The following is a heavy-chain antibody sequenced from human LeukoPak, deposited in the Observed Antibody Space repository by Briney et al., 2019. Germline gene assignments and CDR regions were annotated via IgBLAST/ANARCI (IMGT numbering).Heavy chain of an antibody. V-gene: IGHV3-23*01. CDR2: IRGGGNIT. CDR3: VKDEADGYTYYGDY. J-gene: IGHJ4*02. Sequence: GGSLRLSCAASGFTFSNYAMTWVRQAPGKGLEWVSTIRGGGNITYFADSVEGRFTISRDSSKNTLYLQMNSLRAEDSAIYYCVKDEADGYTYYGDYWGQGTLVTVSS. CDR1: GFTFSNYA. D-gene: IGHD5-24*01.